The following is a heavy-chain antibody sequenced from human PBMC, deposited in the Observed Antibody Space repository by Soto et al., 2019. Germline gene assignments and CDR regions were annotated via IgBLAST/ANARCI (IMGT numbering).Heavy chain of an antibody. CDR2: IIPTLGIT. CDR3: ARSAIFGVNYYMDV. D-gene: IGHD3-3*01. J-gene: IGHJ6*03. Sequence: SVKVSCKASGGTFSSYTFSWVRQAPGQGLEWMGRIIPTLGITNYAQKIQGRVTIIADKSTNTAYMELSSLRSEDTAVYYCARSAIFGVNYYMDVWGKGTTVTVSS. CDR1: GGTFSSYT. V-gene: IGHV1-69*02.